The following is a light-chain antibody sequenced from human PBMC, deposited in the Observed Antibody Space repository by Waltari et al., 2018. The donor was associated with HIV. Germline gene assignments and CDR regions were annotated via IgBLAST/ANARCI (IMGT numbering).Light chain of an antibody. CDR3: STWDDRLSDRV. V-gene: IGLV1-47*01. CDR1: SSNIGSNY. CDR2: RNV. J-gene: IGLJ3*02. Sequence: SVLTQPPSASGTPGQRFTISCSGGSSNIGSNYVYWFQQLPGAAPKLCIDRNVKRPSGFPDRFSGSKPGSSASLAISGLRSEDEAVYYCSTWDDRLSDRVFGGGTKLTV.